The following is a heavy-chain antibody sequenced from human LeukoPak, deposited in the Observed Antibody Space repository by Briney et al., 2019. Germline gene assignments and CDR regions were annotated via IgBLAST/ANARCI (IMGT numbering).Heavy chain of an antibody. V-gene: IGHV4-4*07. J-gene: IGHJ4*02. CDR1: GDSISSYY. D-gene: IGHD2-21*01. CDR2: IYTSGST. Sequence: SETLSLTCTVSGDSISSYYWSWIRQPAGKGLEWIGRIYTSGSTNYNPSLKSRVTMSVDTSKNQFSLKLSSVTAADTAVYYCARQLAYCGGDCYSFDYWGQGTLVTVSS. CDR3: ARQLAYCGGDCYSFDY.